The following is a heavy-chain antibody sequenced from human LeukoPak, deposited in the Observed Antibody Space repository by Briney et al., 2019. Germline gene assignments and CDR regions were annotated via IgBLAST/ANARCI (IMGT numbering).Heavy chain of an antibody. D-gene: IGHD6-19*01. CDR1: GYTFTGYY. CDR3: ARGPHSSGWYLDY. Sequence: ASVKVSCKASGYTFTGYYMHWVRQAPGQGLEWMGWINPNSGGTNYAQKFQGRVTMTRDTSISTAYMELSRLRSDDTAVYYCARGPHSSGWYLDYWSQGTLVTVSS. V-gene: IGHV1-2*02. J-gene: IGHJ4*02. CDR2: INPNSGGT.